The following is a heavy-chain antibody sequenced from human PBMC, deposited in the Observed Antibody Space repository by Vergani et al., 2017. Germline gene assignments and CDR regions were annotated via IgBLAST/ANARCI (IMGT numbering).Heavy chain of an antibody. CDR2: ISGSGGST. V-gene: IGHV3-23*01. J-gene: IGHJ4*02. Sequence: EVQLLESGGGLVQPGGSLRLSCAASGFTFSSYAMSWVRQAPGKGLEWVSAISGSGGSTYYADSVKGRFTISRDNSKNTLYLQMNSLRAADTAVYYCAKIYGPGKYVLLWFGEYFDYWGQGTLVTVSS. CDR1: GFTFSSYA. D-gene: IGHD3-10*01. CDR3: AKIYGPGKYVLLWFGEYFDY.